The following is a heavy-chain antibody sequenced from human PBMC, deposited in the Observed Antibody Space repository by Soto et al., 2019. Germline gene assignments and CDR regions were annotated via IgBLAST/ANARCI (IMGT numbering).Heavy chain of an antibody. CDR2: INPTSGAT. D-gene: IGHD4-17*01. V-gene: IGHV1-2*02. CDR1: GYTFAAFF. CDR3: ARDPDYGDYWGYYFDY. J-gene: IGHJ4*02. Sequence: QVQLVQSGAEVKKPGASVKVACRTSGYTFAAFFLHWLRQAPGQGPEWMRWINPTSGATVSAQKFQGRVTLTRDTSISTAYLELNSLRSDDTAVYYCARDPDYGDYWGYYFDYWGQGTLVSVSS.